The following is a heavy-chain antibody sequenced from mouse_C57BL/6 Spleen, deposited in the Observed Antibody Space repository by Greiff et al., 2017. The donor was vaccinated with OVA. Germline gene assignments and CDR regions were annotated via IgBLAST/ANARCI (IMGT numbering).Heavy chain of an antibody. CDR2: IDPSDSYT. J-gene: IGHJ1*03. D-gene: IGHD2-5*01. CDR1: GYTFTSYW. V-gene: IGHV1-69*01. CDR3: ARGDSNYVSCDV. Sequence: QVQLQQPGAELVMPGASVKLSCKASGYTFTSYWMHWVKQRPGQGLEWIGEIDPSDSYTNYNQKFKGKTTLTVDKSSSTAYMQLSSLTSEDSAVYYCARGDSNYVSCDVWGTGTTVTVSS.